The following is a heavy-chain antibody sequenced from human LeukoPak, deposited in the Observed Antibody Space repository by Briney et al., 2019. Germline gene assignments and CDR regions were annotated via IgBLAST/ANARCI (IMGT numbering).Heavy chain of an antibody. J-gene: IGHJ6*03. V-gene: IGHV1-18*01. CDR1: GGTFSSYA. CDR3: ASTYYYYYMDV. Sequence: ASVKVSCKASGGTFSSYAISWVRQAPGQGLEWMGWISAYNGNTNYAQKLRGRVTMTTDTSTSTAYMELRSLRSDDTAVYYCASTYYYYYMDVWGKGTTVTVSS. CDR2: ISAYNGNT.